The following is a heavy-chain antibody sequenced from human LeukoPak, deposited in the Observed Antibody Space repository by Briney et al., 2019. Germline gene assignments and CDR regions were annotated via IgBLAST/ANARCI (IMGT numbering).Heavy chain of an antibody. V-gene: IGHV4-61*01. CDR2: IYYSGST. CDR1: GGSVSSGSYY. J-gene: IGHJ4*02. CDR3: ARDGVWLPGY. Sequence: SETLSLTCTVSGGSVSSGSYYWSWIRQPPGKGLEWIGYIYYSGSTDYNPSLKSRVTISVDTSKNQFSLKLSPVTAADTAVYWCARDGVWLPGYWGQGTLVTVSS. D-gene: IGHD5-18*01.